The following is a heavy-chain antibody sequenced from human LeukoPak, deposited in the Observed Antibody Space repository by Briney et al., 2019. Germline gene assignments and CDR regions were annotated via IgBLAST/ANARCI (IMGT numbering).Heavy chain of an antibody. J-gene: IGHJ4*02. CDR2: INSDGTIT. CDR3: PRVWAVNYADY. V-gene: IGHV3-74*01. CDR1: GXTFSSYW. Sequence: GGSLRLSCAASGXTFSSYWMHWVRQVPGKGLVWVSRINSDGTITNYADSVKGRFTISRDNAKNTLYLQMNGLRAEDTAVYYCPRVWAVNYADYWGQGTLVTVSS. D-gene: IGHD1-7*01.